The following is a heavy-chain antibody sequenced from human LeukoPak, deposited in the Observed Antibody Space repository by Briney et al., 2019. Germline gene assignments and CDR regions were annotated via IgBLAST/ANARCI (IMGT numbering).Heavy chain of an antibody. V-gene: IGHV3-33*01. J-gene: IGHJ4*02. CDR2: VWYDGINK. Sequence: QPGRSLRLSCAASGFTFNTYAMHWVRQAPGKELEWVSIVWYDGINKYYEDSVKGRFTISRDNSKNTLYLQMNSLRAEDTGVYYCAREKDWSLDYWGQGTLVTVSS. D-gene: IGHD3-9*01. CDR1: GFTFNTYA. CDR3: AREKDWSLDY.